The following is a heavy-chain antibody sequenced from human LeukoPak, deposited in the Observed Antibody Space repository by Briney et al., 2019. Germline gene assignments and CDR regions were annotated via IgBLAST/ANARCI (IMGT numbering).Heavy chain of an antibody. J-gene: IGHJ4*02. Sequence: PGRSLRLSCAASGFIFSRYSMHWVRQAPGMGLEWVAPISYDGSNKYYADSVKGRFTTSRDDSKNTMYLQMNSLRAEDTAVYYCEIKRRHLNSLGGPLEPPIHHLKKPLYKQVECANAEPKSVCYCGGVLNAGAILGLVGYWGQGNLVTV. V-gene: IGHV3-30*04. D-gene: IGHD1-14*01. CDR3: EIKRRHLNSLGGPLEPPIHHLKKPLYKQVECANAEPKSVCYCGGVLNAGAILGLVGY. CDR1: GFIFSRYS. CDR2: ISYDGSNK.